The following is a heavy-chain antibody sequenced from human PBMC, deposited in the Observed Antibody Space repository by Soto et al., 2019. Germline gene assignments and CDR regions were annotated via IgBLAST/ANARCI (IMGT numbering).Heavy chain of an antibody. CDR1: GGTFSSYA. CDR3: AREGGSYSGYYYGMDV. CDR2: TIPIFGTA. D-gene: IGHD1-26*01. J-gene: IGHJ6*02. Sequence: SVKVSCKASGGTFSSYAISWVRQAPGQGLEWMGGTIPIFGTANYAPKFQGRVTITADESTSTAYMELSSLRSEDTAVYYCAREGGSYSGYYYGMDVWGQGTTVTVSS. V-gene: IGHV1-69*13.